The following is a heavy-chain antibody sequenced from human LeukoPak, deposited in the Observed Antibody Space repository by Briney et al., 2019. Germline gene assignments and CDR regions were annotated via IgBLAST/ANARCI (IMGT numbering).Heavy chain of an antibody. CDR1: GFIFSDYY. J-gene: IGHJ4*02. V-gene: IGHV3-23*01. CDR2: ISGSGGST. CDR3: AKSRDPYYDILTGYSFDY. Sequence: PGGSLRLSCAASGFIFSDYYMGWIRQAPGKGLEWVSAISGSGGSTYYADSVKGRFTISRDNSKNTLYLQMNSLRAEDTAVYYCAKSRDPYYDILTGYSFDYWGQGTLVTVSS. D-gene: IGHD3-9*01.